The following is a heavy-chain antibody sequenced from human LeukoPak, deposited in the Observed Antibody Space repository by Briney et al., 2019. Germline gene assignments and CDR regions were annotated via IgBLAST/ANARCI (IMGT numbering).Heavy chain of an antibody. D-gene: IGHD6-6*01. CDR2: INHSGST. V-gene: IGHV4-34*01. CDR1: GGSFSGYY. Sequence: PSETLSLTCAVYGGSFSGYYWSWIRQPPGKGLEWIGEINHSGSTNYNPSLKSRVTISVDTSKNQFSLKLSSVTAADTAVYYCAREKSSIAARYYYYYYMDVWGKGTTVTVSS. CDR3: AREKSSIAARYYYYYYMDV. J-gene: IGHJ6*03.